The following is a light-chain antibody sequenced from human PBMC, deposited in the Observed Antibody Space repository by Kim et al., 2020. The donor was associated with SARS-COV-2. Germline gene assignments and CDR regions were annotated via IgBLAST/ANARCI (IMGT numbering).Light chain of an antibody. CDR1: QSVTSD. V-gene: IGKV3-15*01. Sequence: EIEMTQSPATLSVSPGERATLSCRASQSVTSDLAWYQQKPGQAPRLLIYDASTRATGIPARFSGSGSGTEFTLTISSLQSEDFAVYYCQHYHNWPPRTFGGGTKLEI. CDR2: DAS. CDR3: QHYHNWPPRT. J-gene: IGKJ4*01.